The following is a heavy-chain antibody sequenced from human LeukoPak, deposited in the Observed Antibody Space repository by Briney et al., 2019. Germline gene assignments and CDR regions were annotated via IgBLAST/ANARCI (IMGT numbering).Heavy chain of an antibody. CDR3: AKGRVVAGTKSLTYNWFDP. V-gene: IGHV1-2*02. CDR1: GYTFTGYY. D-gene: IGHD6-19*01. J-gene: IGHJ5*02. CDR2: INPNSGGT. Sequence: ASVNVSCKASGYTFTGYYIHWVRQAPGQGLEWMGWINPNSGGTKYAQKFQGRVTMTRDTSISTAYVGLSRLRSDDTAVYYCAKGRVVAGTKSLTYNWFDPWGQGTLVTVSS.